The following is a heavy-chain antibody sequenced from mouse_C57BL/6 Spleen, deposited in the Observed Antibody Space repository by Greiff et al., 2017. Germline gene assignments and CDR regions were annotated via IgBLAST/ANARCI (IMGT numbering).Heavy chain of an antibody. J-gene: IGHJ4*01. CDR2: ISYDGSN. V-gene: IGHV3-6*01. D-gene: IGHD2-5*01. CDR3: ARDDSNYVDY. CDR1: GYSITSGYY. Sequence: ESGPGLVKPSQSLSLTCSVTGYSITSGYYWNWIRQFPGNKLEWMGYISYDGSNNYNPSLKNRISITRDTSKNQFFLKLNSVTTEDTATYYCARDDSNYVDYWGQGTSVTVSS.